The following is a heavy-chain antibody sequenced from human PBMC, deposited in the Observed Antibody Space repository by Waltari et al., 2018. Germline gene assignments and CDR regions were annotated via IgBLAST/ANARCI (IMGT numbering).Heavy chain of an antibody. CDR3: ARDKSIVGARDYYYYYMDV. CDR1: GFSLSTSGMF. J-gene: IGHJ6*03. D-gene: IGHD1-26*01. Sequence: QVTLRESGPALVKPTQTLTLTCTFSGFSLSTSGMFVSWIRQPPGNALEWLARIDWDDDKYYSTSLKTRLTISKDTSKNQVVLTMTNMDPVDTATYYCARDKSIVGARDYYYYYMDVWGKGTTVTVSS. CDR2: IDWDDDK. V-gene: IGHV2-70*15.